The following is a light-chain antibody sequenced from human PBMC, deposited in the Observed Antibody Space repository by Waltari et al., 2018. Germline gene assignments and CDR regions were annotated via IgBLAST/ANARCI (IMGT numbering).Light chain of an antibody. V-gene: IGKV2-30*01. CDR2: MVY. Sequence: DVVMTQYPLSLPVTPAQPASITCGSSQSLVYSDGNTYLNWFLQRPRQSPRRLIYMVYKRDAGVPGRLSGSGSGTDFTLEISRVEAEVVGIYYCMQGTHWRPSTFGQGTRLEIK. J-gene: IGKJ5*01. CDR1: QSLVYSDGNTY. CDR3: MQGTHWRPST.